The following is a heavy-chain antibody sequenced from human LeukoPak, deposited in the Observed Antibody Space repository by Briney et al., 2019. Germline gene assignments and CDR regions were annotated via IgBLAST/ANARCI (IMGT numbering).Heavy chain of an antibody. V-gene: IGHV3-33*06. CDR1: GFTFSSYG. CDR2: IWYDGSNK. D-gene: IGHD3-22*01. J-gene: IGHJ3*02. Sequence: GRSLRLSCAASGFTFSSYGMHWVRQAPGKGLEWVAVIWYDGSNKYYADSVKGRFTISRDNSKNTLYLQMNSLRAEDTAVYYCAKVLGSGRITMIGIGAFDIWGQGTMVTVSS. CDR3: AKVLGSGRITMIGIGAFDI.